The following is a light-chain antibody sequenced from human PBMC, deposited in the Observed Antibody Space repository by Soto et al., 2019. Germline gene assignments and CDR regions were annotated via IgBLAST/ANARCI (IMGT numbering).Light chain of an antibody. CDR3: QQYHSFSFT. Sequence: IQMTQSPSSLSASVGDRVTITCRASQSITYWLAWYQQKPGRAPKLLIYDVFNLQSGVPSRFSGSGSGTEFTLTISSLQPDDSATYYCQQYHSFSFTFGQGTKVDIK. CDR2: DVF. V-gene: IGKV1-5*01. J-gene: IGKJ2*01. CDR1: QSITYW.